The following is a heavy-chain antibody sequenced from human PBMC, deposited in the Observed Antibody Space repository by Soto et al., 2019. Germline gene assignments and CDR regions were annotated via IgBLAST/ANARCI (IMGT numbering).Heavy chain of an antibody. CDR2: ISPYTGNT. Sequence: GASVKVSCKASGYIFVNYGIAWVRQAPGQGLGWMGWISPYTGNTHSATKVQGRLTMTTDTSTSTAYMDLGSLTSDDTAVYYCGMVDNYVTPTPQDVWGQGTKVTVSS. J-gene: IGHJ6*02. D-gene: IGHD3-16*01. CDR3: GMVDNYVTPTPQDV. CDR1: GYIFVNYG. V-gene: IGHV1-18*01.